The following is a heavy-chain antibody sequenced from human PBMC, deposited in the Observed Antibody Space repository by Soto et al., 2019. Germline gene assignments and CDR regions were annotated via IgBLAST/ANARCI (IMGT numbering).Heavy chain of an antibody. CDR3: ARDHPYDSSGYYYLWDYYYGMDV. CDR1: GFTFSSYA. D-gene: IGHD3-22*01. J-gene: IGHJ6*02. V-gene: IGHV3-30-3*01. CDR2: ISYDGSNK. Sequence: GGSLRLSCAASGFTFSSYAMHWVRQAPGKGLEWVAVISYDGSNKYYADSVKGRFTISRDNSKNTLYLQMNSLRAEDTAVYYCARDHPYDSSGYYYLWDYYYGMDVWGQGTTVTVSS.